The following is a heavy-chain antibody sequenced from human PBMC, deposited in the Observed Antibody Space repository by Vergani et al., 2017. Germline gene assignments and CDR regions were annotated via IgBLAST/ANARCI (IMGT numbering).Heavy chain of an antibody. CDR3: AVRYDFWSGYSTAGFDP. CDR1: GGSFSGYY. V-gene: IGHV4-34*01. J-gene: IGHJ5*02. Sequence: QVQLQQWGAGLLKPSETLSLTCAVYGGSFSGYYWRWIRQPPGKGLEWIGEINHSGSTNYNPSLKSRVTISVDTSKNQFSLKLSSVTAANTAVYYCAVRYDFWSGYSTAGFDPWGQGTLVTVSS. D-gene: IGHD3-3*01. CDR2: INHSGST.